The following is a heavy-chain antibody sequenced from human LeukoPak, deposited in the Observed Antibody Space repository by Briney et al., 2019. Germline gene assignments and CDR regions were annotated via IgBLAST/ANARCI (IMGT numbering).Heavy chain of an antibody. CDR1: GGSISSYY. V-gene: IGHV4-59*08. J-gene: IGHJ6*03. Sequence: SETLSLTCTVSGGSISSYYWSWIRQPPGKGLEWIGYIYYSGSTNYNPSLKSRVTISVDTSKNQFSLKLSSVTAADTAVYYCARLLYDDFWSGPFMDVWGKGTTVTVSS. CDR2: IYYSGST. CDR3: ARLLYDDFWSGPFMDV. D-gene: IGHD3-3*01.